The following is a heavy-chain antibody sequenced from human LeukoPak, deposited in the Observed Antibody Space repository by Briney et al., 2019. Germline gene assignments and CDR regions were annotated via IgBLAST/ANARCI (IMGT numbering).Heavy chain of an antibody. CDR3: AKENVAAALPDNWFDS. D-gene: IGHD2-2*01. CDR1: GFTFSNYN. Sequence: GGSLRLSCAASGFTFSNYNINWFRQAPGKGLEWLSYISSSSSTIYYAHSVKGRFTISRDNAKNTLYLQMNSLRAEDTAVYYCAKENVAAALPDNWFDSWGQGTLVTVSS. CDR2: ISSSSSTI. V-gene: IGHV3-48*01. J-gene: IGHJ5*01.